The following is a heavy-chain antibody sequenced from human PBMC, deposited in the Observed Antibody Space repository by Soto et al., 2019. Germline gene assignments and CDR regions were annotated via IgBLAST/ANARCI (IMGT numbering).Heavy chain of an antibody. D-gene: IGHD6-19*01. Sequence: PSETLSLACSVSGGTIKSRSYVWVWVRQPPGKGLEWIGSIYYSGSTYYNPSLRSRVTISVDTSKNQFSLKLSSVTAADTAVFYCARHYSSGSRNWFDPWGQGTLVTVSS. J-gene: IGHJ5*02. V-gene: IGHV4-39*01. CDR2: IYYSGST. CDR3: ARHYSSGSRNWFDP. CDR1: GGTIKSRSYV.